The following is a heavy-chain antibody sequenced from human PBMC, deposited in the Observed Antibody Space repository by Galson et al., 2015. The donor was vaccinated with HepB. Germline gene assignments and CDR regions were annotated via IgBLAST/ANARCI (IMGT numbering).Heavy chain of an antibody. D-gene: IGHD5-18*01. CDR3: ARGTYSYGRRAGGFYYYMDV. J-gene: IGHJ6*03. Sequence: SLRLSCAASGFTFSSYWMSWVRQAPGKGLEWVANIKQDGSEKYYVDSVKGRFTISRDNAKNSLYLQMNSLRAEDTAVYYCARGTYSYGRRAGGFYYYMDVWGKGTTVTVSS. V-gene: IGHV3-7*03. CDR1: GFTFSSYW. CDR2: IKQDGSEK.